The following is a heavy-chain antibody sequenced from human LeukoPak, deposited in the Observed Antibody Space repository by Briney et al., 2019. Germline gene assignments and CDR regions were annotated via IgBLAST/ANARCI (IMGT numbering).Heavy chain of an antibody. CDR3: ARDLAAGEHFYFDL. Sequence: GGSLRLSCAASGFTFSTYGMHWVRQAPGKGLEWLAVISYDGNNKYYADSVKGRFTVSRDNSKNTLYLQMNSLRAEDTAVYYCARDLAAGEHFYFDLWGRGALVTVSS. CDR1: GFTFSTYG. CDR2: ISYDGNNK. D-gene: IGHD7-27*01. V-gene: IGHV3-30*03. J-gene: IGHJ2*01.